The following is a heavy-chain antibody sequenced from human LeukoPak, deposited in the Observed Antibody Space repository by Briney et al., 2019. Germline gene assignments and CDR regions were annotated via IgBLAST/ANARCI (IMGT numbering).Heavy chain of an antibody. V-gene: IGHV3-7*01. Sequence: GGPLSLSVAASGFAFSNFGMSWVRRAPGKGLEWVANIRHDGNAKNYVPSVRGRFTISRDNATNSLYLQMNSLTVEDTAVYYCATSHDSAGNDWGQGTLVTVSS. D-gene: IGHD2-15*01. CDR3: ATSHDSAGND. CDR2: IRHDGNAK. J-gene: IGHJ4*02. CDR1: GFAFSNFG.